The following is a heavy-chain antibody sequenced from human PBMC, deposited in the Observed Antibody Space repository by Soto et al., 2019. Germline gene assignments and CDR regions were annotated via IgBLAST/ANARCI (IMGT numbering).Heavy chain of an antibody. CDR2: IYYFGSTNY. Sequence: SETLSLTCTVSGGSISSYYRSWIRQPPGKGLEWIGYIYYFGSTNYNYNPSLKSRVTISVDTSKNQFSLKLSSVTAADTAVYYCARHSPDSDWLSQFDYWGQGTLVTVSS. D-gene: IGHD3-9*01. CDR1: GGSISSYY. V-gene: IGHV4-59*08. J-gene: IGHJ4*02. CDR3: ARHSPDSDWLSQFDY.